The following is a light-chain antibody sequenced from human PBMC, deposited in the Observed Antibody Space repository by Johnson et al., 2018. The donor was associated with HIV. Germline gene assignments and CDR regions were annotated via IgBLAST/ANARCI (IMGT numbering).Light chain of an antibody. CDR3: GTWDSSLSAYV. V-gene: IGLV1-51*01. J-gene: IGLJ1*01. Sequence: QSVLTQPPSASGTPGQRVTISCSGSSSNIGSSPVNWYQQLPGTAPKLLIYDNNKRPSGIPDRFSGSKSGTSATLGITGLQTGDEADYYCGTWDSSLSAYVFGTGTKVSVL. CDR2: DNN. CDR1: SSNIGSSP.